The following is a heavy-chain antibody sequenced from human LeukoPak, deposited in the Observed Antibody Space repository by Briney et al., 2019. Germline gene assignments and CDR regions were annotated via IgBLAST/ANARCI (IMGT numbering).Heavy chain of an antibody. D-gene: IGHD6-6*01. CDR1: GFTVSSNY. V-gene: IGHV3-53*04. CDR3: ASSGGSARNYFDY. CDR2: IYSGGST. Sequence: PGGSLRLSCAASGFTVSSNYMSWVRQAPGKGLEWVSVIYSGGSTYYADSVKGRFTISRHNSKNTLYLQMNSLRAEDTAVYYCASSGGSARNYFDYWGQGTQVTVSS. J-gene: IGHJ4*02.